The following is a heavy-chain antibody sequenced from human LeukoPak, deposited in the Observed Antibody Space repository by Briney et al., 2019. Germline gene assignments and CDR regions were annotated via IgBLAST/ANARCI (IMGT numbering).Heavy chain of an antibody. J-gene: IGHJ4*02. CDR2: ISYDGSNK. D-gene: IGHD6-19*01. Sequence: GGSLRLSRAASGFTFSSYGMHWVRQAPGKGLEWVALISYDGSNKDYADSVKGRFTISRDNSKNTLYLQMNSLRAEDTAVYYCAKEYRLVAVAGTSYFDYWGQGTLVTVSS. V-gene: IGHV3-30*18. CDR1: GFTFSSYG. CDR3: AKEYRLVAVAGTSYFDY.